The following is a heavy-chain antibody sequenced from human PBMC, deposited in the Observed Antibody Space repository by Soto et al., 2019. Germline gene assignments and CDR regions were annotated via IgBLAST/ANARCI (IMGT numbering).Heavy chain of an antibody. CDR3: AKNGRDTTLTTLDY. Sequence: EVPLLESGGGLVQPGGSLRLSCAASGFTFSSYAMSWVRQAPGKGLEWVSGISGRGGGTYYADSVKGRFTISRDNSKNTLYLQMNSLRAEDTAVYYCAKNGRDTTLTTLDYWAQGTLVTVSS. CDR2: ISGRGGGT. J-gene: IGHJ4*02. CDR1: GFTFSSYA. D-gene: IGHD4-17*01. V-gene: IGHV3-23*01.